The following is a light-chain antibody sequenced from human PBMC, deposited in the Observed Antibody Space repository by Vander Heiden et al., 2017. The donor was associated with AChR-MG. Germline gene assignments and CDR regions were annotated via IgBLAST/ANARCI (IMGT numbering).Light chain of an antibody. J-gene: IGLJ1*01. Sequence: QSALTQPPSASGSPGQSVTISCTGTSRDIGAYYHVSWYQQHPGKAPKLLISEVNRRPAGVPDRFSGSKSGNTASLTVSGLQAEDEADYYCSSYAGSAMFAFGTGTKVTGL. CDR2: EVN. V-gene: IGLV2-8*01. CDR1: SRDIGAYYH. CDR3: SSYAGSAMFA.